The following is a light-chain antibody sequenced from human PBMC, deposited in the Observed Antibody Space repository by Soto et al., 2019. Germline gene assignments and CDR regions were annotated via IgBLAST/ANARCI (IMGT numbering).Light chain of an antibody. Sequence: EIVLTQSPATLSVSPGXXXXXXXXXSQSISSNLAWYQQKPGQAPRLLMFRTSSRATGFPARFSGSGSGTEFNLTISSLQSEDFGVYYCQQYNNWPRATFGGGTKVDIK. J-gene: IGKJ4*01. V-gene: IGKV3-15*01. CDR2: RTS. CDR1: QSISSN. CDR3: QQYNNWPRAT.